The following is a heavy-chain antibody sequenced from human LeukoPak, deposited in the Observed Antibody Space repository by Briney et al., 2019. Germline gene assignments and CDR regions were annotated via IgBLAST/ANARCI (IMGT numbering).Heavy chain of an antibody. V-gene: IGHV4-34*01. CDR3: ARDFYYDFWSGYYGYDP. Sequence: SETLSLTCAVYGGSFSGYYWSWIRQPPGKGLEWIGEINHSGSTNYNPSLKSRVTISVDTSKNQFSLRLSSVTAADTAVYYCARDFYYDFWSGYYGYDPWGQGTLVTVSS. D-gene: IGHD3-3*01. CDR1: GGSFSGYY. J-gene: IGHJ5*02. CDR2: INHSGST.